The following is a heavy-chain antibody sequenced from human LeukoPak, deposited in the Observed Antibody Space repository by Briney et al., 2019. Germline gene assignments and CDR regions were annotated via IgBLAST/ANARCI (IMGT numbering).Heavy chain of an antibody. V-gene: IGHV3-64D*06. D-gene: IGHD2-21*02. J-gene: IGHJ4*02. CDR3: VKGTSAYCGGDCYSYFDY. Sequence: GGSLRLSCSASGFTFSNYAMHWVRQAPGKGLEYVSAISTNGGSTYYADSVKGRFNFSRDNSKSTLYLQMSSLRAEDTAVYYCVKGTSAYCGGDCYSYFDYWGQGTLVTVSS. CDR2: ISTNGGST. CDR1: GFTFSNYA.